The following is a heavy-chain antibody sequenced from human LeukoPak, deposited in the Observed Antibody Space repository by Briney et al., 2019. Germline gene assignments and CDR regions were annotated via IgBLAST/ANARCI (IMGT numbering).Heavy chain of an antibody. CDR1: GGSISSSSYY. J-gene: IGHJ4*02. D-gene: IGHD5-24*01. CDR2: IYYSGST. V-gene: IGHV4-39*07. Sequence: PSETLSLTCTVSGGSISSSSYYWGWIRQPPGKGLEWIGSIYYSGSTYYNPSLKSRVTISVDTSKNQFSLKLSSVTAADTAVYYCTRDLEMATVNFDYWGQGTLVTVSS. CDR3: TRDLEMATVNFDY.